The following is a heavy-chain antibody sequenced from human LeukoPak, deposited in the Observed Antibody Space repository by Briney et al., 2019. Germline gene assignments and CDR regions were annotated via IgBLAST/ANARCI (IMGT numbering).Heavy chain of an antibody. CDR2: INPNSGGT. CDR3: ARVGETGYCTNGVCRSGYFDY. Sequence: ASVKVSCKASGYTFTGYYMHWVRQAPGQGLEWMGWINPNSGGTNYAQKFQGWVTMTRGTSISTAYMELSRLRSDDTAVYYCARVGETGYCTNGVCRSGYFDYWGQGTLVTVSS. D-gene: IGHD2-8*01. CDR1: GYTFTGYY. J-gene: IGHJ4*02. V-gene: IGHV1-2*04.